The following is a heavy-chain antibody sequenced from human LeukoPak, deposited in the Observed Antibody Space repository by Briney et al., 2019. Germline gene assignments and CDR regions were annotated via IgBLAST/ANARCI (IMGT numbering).Heavy chain of an antibody. V-gene: IGHV4-34*01. Sequence: SETLSLTCAVYGGSFSGYYWSWIRQPPGKGLEWIGEINHSGSTNYNPSLKSRVTISVDTSKNQFSLKLSSVTAADTAVYYCASRYCSSTSCRFDYGNRPTYAFDIWGQGTMVTVSS. D-gene: IGHD2-2*01. CDR3: ASRYCSSTSCRFDYGNRPTYAFDI. CDR1: GGSFSGYY. CDR2: INHSGST. J-gene: IGHJ3*02.